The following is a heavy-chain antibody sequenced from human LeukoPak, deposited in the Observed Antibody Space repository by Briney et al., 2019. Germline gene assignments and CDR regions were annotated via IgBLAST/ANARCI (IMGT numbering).Heavy chain of an antibody. J-gene: IGHJ4*02. CDR1: GFTFSNYE. CDR2: ISSSGTGI. V-gene: IGHV3-48*03. CDR3: ARSKKVGDDSFEY. D-gene: IGHD3-10*01. Sequence: GGSLRLSCTGSGFTFSNYEMNWVRQAPGKGPEWIGYISSSGTGIYYADSVKGRFTISRDNANLYLQMSSLRAEDTSLYYCARSKKVGDDSFEYWGQGTLVTVSS.